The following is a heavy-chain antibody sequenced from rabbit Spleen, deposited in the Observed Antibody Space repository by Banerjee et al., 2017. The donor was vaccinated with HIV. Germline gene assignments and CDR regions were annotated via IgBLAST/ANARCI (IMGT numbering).Heavy chain of an antibody. Sequence: QEQLVESGGGLVLPGGSLKLSCKASGFDFSRYGVSWVRQAPGKGLEWIGYIDPVFGITYYANWVNGRFSISRENAQNTVFLQMTSLTAADTATYFCARDGTGGSYFALWGQGTLVTVS. CDR2: IDPVFGIT. D-gene: IGHD8-1*01. CDR1: GFDFSRYG. CDR3: ARDGTGGSYFAL. V-gene: IGHV1S47*01. J-gene: IGHJ3*01.